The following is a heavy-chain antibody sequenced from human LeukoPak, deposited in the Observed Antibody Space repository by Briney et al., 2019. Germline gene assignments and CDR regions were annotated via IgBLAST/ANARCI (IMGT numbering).Heavy chain of an antibody. V-gene: IGHV3-9*03. Sequence: GGSLRLSCAASGFTFDDYAMHWVRQAPGKGLEWVSGISWNSGSIGYGDSAKGRFTISRDNAKNSLYLQMNSLRAEDMAVYYCAKAQDYGGKNYFDYWGQGTLVTVSS. J-gene: IGHJ4*02. D-gene: IGHD4-23*01. CDR1: GFTFDDYA. CDR3: AKAQDYGGKNYFDY. CDR2: ISWNSGSI.